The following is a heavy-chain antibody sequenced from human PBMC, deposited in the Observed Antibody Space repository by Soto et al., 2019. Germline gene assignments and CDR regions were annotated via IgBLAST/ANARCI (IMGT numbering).Heavy chain of an antibody. J-gene: IGHJ4*02. CDR2: ISGSGGST. CDR3: AKGEYQLLFLDY. D-gene: IGHD2-2*01. CDR1: GFTFSSYA. Sequence: GGSLRLSCAASGFTFSSYAMSWVRQAPGKGLEWVSAISGSGGSTYYADSVKDRFTISRDNSKNTLYLQMNSLRAEDTAVYYCAKGEYQLLFLDYWGQGTLVTVSS. V-gene: IGHV3-23*01.